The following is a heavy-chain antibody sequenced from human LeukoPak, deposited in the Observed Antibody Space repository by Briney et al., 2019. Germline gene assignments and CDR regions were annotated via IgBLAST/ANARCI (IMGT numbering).Heavy chain of an antibody. D-gene: IGHD4-17*01. CDR3: ARGIDYGDYPGGY. CDR1: GFTFSIYA. V-gene: IGHV3-30-3*01. J-gene: IGHJ4*02. CDR2: ISYDETYI. Sequence: GGSLRLSCAASGFTFSIYAMHWVRQAPGKGLEWVALISYDETYIYYADSVKGRFTTSRDNSKNTLYLQMNSLRAEDTAVYYCARGIDYGDYPGGYWGQGTLVTVSS.